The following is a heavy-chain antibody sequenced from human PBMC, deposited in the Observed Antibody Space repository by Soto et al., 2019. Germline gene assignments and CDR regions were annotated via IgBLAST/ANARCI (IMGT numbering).Heavy chain of an antibody. J-gene: IGHJ6*02. CDR2: IDPSDSYT. V-gene: IGHV5-10-1*01. CDR1: GYSFTSYW. CDR3: ARQKVDVLMVYAIRVNYYYGMDV. D-gene: IGHD2-8*01. Sequence: PGESLKISCKGSGYSFTSYWISWVRQMPGKGLEWMGRIDPSDSYTNYSPSFQGHVTISADKYISTAYLQWSSLKASDTAMYYCARQKVDVLMVYAIRVNYYYGMDVWGQGTTVTVSS.